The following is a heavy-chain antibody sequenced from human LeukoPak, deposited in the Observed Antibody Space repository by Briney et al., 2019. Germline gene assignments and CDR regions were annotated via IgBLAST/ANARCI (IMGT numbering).Heavy chain of an antibody. J-gene: IGHJ4*02. Sequence: GGSLRLSCAASGFTFSSYAMSWVRQAPGKGLEWVSSISSSSSYIYYADSVKGRFTISRDNAKNSLYLQMNSLTAEDTAVYYCARASFMVVSGGDYWGQGTLVTVSS. CDR3: ARASFMVVSGGDY. D-gene: IGHD4/OR15-4a*01. V-gene: IGHV3-21*01. CDR1: GFTFSSYA. CDR2: ISSSSSYI.